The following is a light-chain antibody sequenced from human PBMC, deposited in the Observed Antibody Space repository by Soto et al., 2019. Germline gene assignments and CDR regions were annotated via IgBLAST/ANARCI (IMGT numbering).Light chain of an antibody. CDR2: DAS. Sequence: EIVLTQSPATLSLSPGARANLSCRASQSVSSYLAWYQQKAGQAPRLLIYDASNRATGIPARFSGSWSGRYFSLIISSLDPADFAVYYCQQRSAWPIRVGQGTRLDI. J-gene: IGKJ5*01. CDR3: QQRSAWPIR. V-gene: IGKV3-11*02. CDR1: QSVSSY.